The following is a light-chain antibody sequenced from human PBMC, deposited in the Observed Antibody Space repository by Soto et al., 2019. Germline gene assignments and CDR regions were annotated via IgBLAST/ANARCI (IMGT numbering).Light chain of an antibody. CDR3: QQYNHYVT. CDR1: EIINTW. V-gene: IGKV1-5*03. CDR2: KVS. Sequence: DVQMTQSPSTLSASVGDRVIITCRASEIINTWLAWYQQKPGKAPKLLTYKVSNLDNGVPSRFSGSGSGTDFTLNISSLQLDDFATYYCQQYNHYVTFGQGTKVDIK. J-gene: IGKJ1*01.